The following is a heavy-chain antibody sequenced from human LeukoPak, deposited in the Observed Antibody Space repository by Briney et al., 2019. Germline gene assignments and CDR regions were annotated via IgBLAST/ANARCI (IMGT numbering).Heavy chain of an antibody. D-gene: IGHD4-17*01. V-gene: IGHV4-59*01. J-gene: IGHJ4*02. CDR1: GGSISSYY. CDR2: IYYSGST. Sequence: SETLSLTCTVSGGSISSYYWNWIRQPPGKGLEWIGYIYYSGSTNYNPSLKSRVTISVDTSKNQFSLKLSSVTAADTAVYYCAKRKRGTTVNFDYWGQGTLVTVSS. CDR3: AKRKRGTTVNFDY.